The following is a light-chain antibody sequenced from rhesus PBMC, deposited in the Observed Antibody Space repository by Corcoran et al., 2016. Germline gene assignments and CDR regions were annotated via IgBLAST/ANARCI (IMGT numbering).Light chain of an antibody. CDR3: QQYNSSPRT. Sequence: DIQMTQSPSSLSASVGDTVTITCRASQSISSSLAWYQQKPGKAPNLLTYKASTLQTGVPSRFSGSGSGTVFTLTISSLQSEDFATYYCQQYNSSPRTFGQGTKVEIK. CDR2: KAS. CDR1: QSISSS. J-gene: IGKJ1*01. V-gene: IGKV1-22*01.